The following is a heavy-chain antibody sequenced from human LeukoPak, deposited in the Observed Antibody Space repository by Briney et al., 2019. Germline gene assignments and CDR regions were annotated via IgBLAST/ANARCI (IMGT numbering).Heavy chain of an antibody. CDR1: GGSFSGYY. D-gene: IGHD6-19*01. V-gene: IGHV4-34*01. CDR3: ARAPFIYSSGWYLSYYYGMDV. Sequence: MSSETLSLTCAVYGGSFSGYYWSWIRQPPGKGLEWIGEINHSGSTNYNPSLKSRVTISVDTSKNQFSLKLSSVTAADTAVYYCARAPFIYSSGWYLSYYYGMDVWGQGTTVTVSS. J-gene: IGHJ6*02. CDR2: INHSGST.